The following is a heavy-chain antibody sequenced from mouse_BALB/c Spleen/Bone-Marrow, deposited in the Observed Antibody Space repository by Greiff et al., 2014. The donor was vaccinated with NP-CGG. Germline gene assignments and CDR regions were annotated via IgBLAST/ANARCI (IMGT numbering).Heavy chain of an antibody. D-gene: IGHD1-1*01. CDR1: GFNIKDTY. V-gene: IGHV14-3*02. CDR3: ATYYYGSSWGFAY. Sequence: VHVKQSGAELVKPGASVELSCTASGFNIKDTYMHWVKQRPEQGLEWIGRIDPANGNTKYDPKFQGKATITADTSSNTAYLQLSSLTSEDTAVYYCATYYYGSSWGFAYWGQGTLVTVSA. J-gene: IGHJ3*01. CDR2: IDPANGNT.